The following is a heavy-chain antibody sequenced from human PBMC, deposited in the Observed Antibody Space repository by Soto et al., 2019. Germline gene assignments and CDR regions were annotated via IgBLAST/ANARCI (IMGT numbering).Heavy chain of an antibody. D-gene: IGHD6-6*01. CDR1: GFNVSINY. J-gene: IGHJ4*02. V-gene: IGHV3-53*01. Sequence: EVQLVESGGGLIQPGGSLRLSCAASGFNVSINYMSWVRQAPGKGLEWVSVIYSGGSTYYADSVKGRFTISRDNSKNTLYRQMNSLRAEDTAVYYCARAPGTSAPPDYWGQGTLVTVSS. CDR3: ARAPGTSAPPDY. CDR2: IYSGGST.